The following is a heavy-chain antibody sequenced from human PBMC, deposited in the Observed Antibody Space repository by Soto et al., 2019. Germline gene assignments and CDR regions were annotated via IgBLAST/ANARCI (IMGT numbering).Heavy chain of an antibody. V-gene: IGHV3-48*02. Sequence: VQLVESGGGLVQPGGSLRLSCAASGFTFSSYSMNWVRQAPGKGLEWVSYISSSSSSIYYEDSVRGRFTISRDNAKNSLYLHMNSLRDEDTALYYCSRGMAAAGPGYFYYYGMDVWGQGTTVTVSS. CDR3: SRGMAAAGPGYFYYYGMDV. CDR2: ISSSSSSI. D-gene: IGHD6-13*01. CDR1: GFTFSSYS. J-gene: IGHJ6*02.